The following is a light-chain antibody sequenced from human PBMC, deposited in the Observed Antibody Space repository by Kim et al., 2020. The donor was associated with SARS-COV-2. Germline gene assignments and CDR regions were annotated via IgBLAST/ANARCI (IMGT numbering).Light chain of an antibody. V-gene: IGLV4-69*01. J-gene: IGLJ3*02. CDR1: SGHSTYA. CDR2: LNTDGSH. CDR3: QTWGTGILV. Sequence: QPVLTQSPSASASLGASVKLTCTLSSGHSTYAIAWHQQQPEKGPRYLMRLNTDGSHNKGDGIPDRFSVSSSGAERYLTISSLQSEDEADYYCQTWGTGILVFGGGTQLTVL.